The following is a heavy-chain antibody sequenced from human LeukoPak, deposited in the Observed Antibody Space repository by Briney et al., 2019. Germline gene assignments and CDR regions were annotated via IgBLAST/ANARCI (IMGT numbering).Heavy chain of an antibody. V-gene: IGHV1-18*01. CDR1: GYTFTSYG. Sequence: ASVKVSCKASGYTFTSYGISWVRQAPGQGLEWMGWISAYDGNTNYAQKLHGRVTMTTDTSTSTAYMELRSLRSDDTAVYYCARVRCSSTSCYTYLDYYYGMDVWGQGTTVTVSS. D-gene: IGHD2-2*02. CDR2: ISAYDGNT. CDR3: ARVRCSSTSCYTYLDYYYGMDV. J-gene: IGHJ6*02.